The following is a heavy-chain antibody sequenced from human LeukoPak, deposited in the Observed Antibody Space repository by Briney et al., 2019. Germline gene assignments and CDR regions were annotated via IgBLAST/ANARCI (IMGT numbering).Heavy chain of an antibody. CDR3: AREKYNWNYEVGKLFDY. V-gene: IGHV4-34*01. CDR1: GGSFSGYY. D-gene: IGHD1-7*01. Sequence: SETLSLTCAVYGGSFSGYYWSWIRQPPGKGLEWIGEINHSGSTNYNPSLKSRVTISVDTSKNQFSLKLSSVTAADTAVYYCAREKYNWNYEVGKLFDYWGQGTLVTVSS. CDR2: INHSGST. J-gene: IGHJ4*02.